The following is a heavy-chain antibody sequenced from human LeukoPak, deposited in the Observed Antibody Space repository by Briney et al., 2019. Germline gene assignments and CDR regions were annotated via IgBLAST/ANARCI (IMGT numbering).Heavy chain of an antibody. Sequence: GGSLRLSCAPSGFTFSSYGRHWVRQAPGKGLEWVAVISHDGSNKYYVDSVKGRFTISRDNSKNTLYLQMNSLRAEDTAVYYCAKVSGASTVISIFDSWGQGTLVTVSS. CDR2: ISHDGSNK. V-gene: IGHV3-30*18. CDR1: GFTFSSYG. CDR3: AKVSGASTVISIFDS. J-gene: IGHJ4*02. D-gene: IGHD3-10*01.